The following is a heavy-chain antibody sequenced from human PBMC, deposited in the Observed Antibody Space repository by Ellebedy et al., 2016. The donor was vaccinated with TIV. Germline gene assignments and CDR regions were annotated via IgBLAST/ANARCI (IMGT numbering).Heavy chain of an antibody. Sequence: AASVKVSCKASGYTFNNYGLSWVRQAPGKGLEWMGWISPYKGHTKFAQILQGRVTMTTDTSSTTAYMDLRSLRSDDTAIYYCARVLPDSDSFDYWGQGTLVTVSS. D-gene: IGHD2-15*01. J-gene: IGHJ4*02. CDR2: ISPYKGHT. CDR1: GYTFNNYG. V-gene: IGHV1-18*04. CDR3: ARVLPDSDSFDY.